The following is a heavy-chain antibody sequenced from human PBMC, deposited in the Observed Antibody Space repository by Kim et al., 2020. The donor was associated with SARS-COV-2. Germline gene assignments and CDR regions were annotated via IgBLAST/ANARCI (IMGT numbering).Heavy chain of an antibody. J-gene: IGHJ6*02. CDR3: ARDQMSGYDFWSGYYTDYYYYGMDV. D-gene: IGHD3-3*01. V-gene: IGHV1-18*01. CDR2: ISAYNGNT. Sequence: ASVKVSCKASGYTFTSYGISWVRQAPGQGLEWMGWISAYNGNTNYAQKLQGRVTMTTDTSTSTAYMELRSLRSDDTAVYYCARDQMSGYDFWSGYYTDYYYYGMDVWGQGTTVTVSS. CDR1: GYTFTSYG.